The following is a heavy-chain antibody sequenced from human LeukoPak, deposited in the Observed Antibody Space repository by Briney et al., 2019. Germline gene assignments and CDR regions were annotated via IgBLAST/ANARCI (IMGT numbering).Heavy chain of an antibody. J-gene: IGHJ3*02. V-gene: IGHV3-21*01. CDR1: GFTVSSNY. Sequence: PGGSLRLSCAASGFTVSSNYMSWVRQAPGKGLEWVSSISSSSSYIYYADSVKGRFTISRDNAKNSLYLQMNSLRAEDTAVYYCARQCSGRGDAFDIWGQGTMVTVSS. CDR3: ARQCSGRGDAFDI. D-gene: IGHD1-26*01. CDR2: ISSSSSYI.